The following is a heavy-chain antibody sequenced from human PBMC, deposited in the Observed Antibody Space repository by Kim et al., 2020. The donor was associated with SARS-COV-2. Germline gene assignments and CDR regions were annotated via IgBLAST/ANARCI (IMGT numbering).Heavy chain of an antibody. CDR2: IYHSGST. CDR1: GGSVSSVSYY. CDR3: ARESVTAAAGTGGFGY. D-gene: IGHD6-13*01. J-gene: IGHJ4*02. V-gene: IGHV4-61*01. Sequence: SETLSLTCTVSGGSVSSVSYYWSWIRQPPGKGLEWIGYIYHSGSTNYNPSLKSRVTISVDTSKNQFSLKLSSVTAADTAVYYCARESVTAAAGTGGFGYWGQGTLVTVSS.